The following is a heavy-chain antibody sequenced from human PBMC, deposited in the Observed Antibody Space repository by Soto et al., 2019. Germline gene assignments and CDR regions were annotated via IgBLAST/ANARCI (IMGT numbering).Heavy chain of an antibody. J-gene: IGHJ6*02. CDR1: GFTFSSYG. CDR3: AGGLRFLAWPYYYYGMDV. D-gene: IGHD3-3*01. CDR2: ISYDGSNK. Sequence: QVQLVESGGGVVQPGRSLRLSCAASGFTFSSYGMHWVRQAPGKGLEWVAVISYDGSNKYYADSVKGRFTISRDNSKNTLYLQMNSLRAEDTAVYYCAGGLRFLAWPYYYYGMDVWGQGTTVTVAS. V-gene: IGHV3-30*03.